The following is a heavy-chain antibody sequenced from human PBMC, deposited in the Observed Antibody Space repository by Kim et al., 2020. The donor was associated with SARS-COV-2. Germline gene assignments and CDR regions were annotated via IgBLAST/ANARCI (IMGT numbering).Heavy chain of an antibody. J-gene: IGHJ4*02. V-gene: IGHV3-23*01. CDR3: AKDRNGILGATSFDH. D-gene: IGHD1-26*01. Sequence: GGSLRLSCAASGFTFSTFAMNWVRQAPGEGLEWVSSVSGSGEITNYADSVKGRFSISRDNSNNMVFLEMNSLRAEDTAVYYCAKDRNGILGATSFDHWGQGTLVTVSS. CDR2: VSGSGEIT. CDR1: GFTFSTFA.